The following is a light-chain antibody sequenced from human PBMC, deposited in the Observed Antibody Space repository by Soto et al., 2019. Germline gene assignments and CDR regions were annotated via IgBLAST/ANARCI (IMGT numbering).Light chain of an antibody. CDR2: GNS. J-gene: IGLJ1*01. V-gene: IGLV1-40*01. CDR3: QSYDICLSASHV. Sequence: QSVLTQPPSVSGAPGQRVTISCTGSSSNIGAGYDVHWYQQLPGTAPKLLIYGNSNRPSGVPDRFSGSKSGTSASLAITGLQAEDEADYYTQSYDICLSASHVVRTGTKV. CDR1: SSNIGAGYD.